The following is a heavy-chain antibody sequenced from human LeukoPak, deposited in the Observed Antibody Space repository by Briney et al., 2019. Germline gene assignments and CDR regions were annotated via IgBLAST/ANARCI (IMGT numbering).Heavy chain of an antibody. CDR1: GFTFSSHG. V-gene: IGHV3-33*01. CDR2: IWYDGSEK. D-gene: IGHD4-17*01. CDR3: ARDSGDYVGTGGD. J-gene: IGHJ4*02. Sequence: GGSLRLSCAASGFTFSSHGMHWVRQAPGKGLEWVAVIWYDGSEKYYADSVTGRFTISSDNSKNTLYLQMNSLRVEDTAVYYCARDSGDYVGTGGDWGQGTLAMVSS.